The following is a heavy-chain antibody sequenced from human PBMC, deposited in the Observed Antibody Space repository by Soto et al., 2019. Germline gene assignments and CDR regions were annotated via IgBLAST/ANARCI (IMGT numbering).Heavy chain of an antibody. V-gene: IGHV3-49*04. CDR3: TRAAGGYYACFDF. D-gene: IGHD2-2*01. CDR2: IRSKAYGGTT. CDR1: GFTFGDNA. Sequence: TGGSLRLSCKGSGFTFGDNAMSWVRQAPGKGPGWVAFIRSKAYGGTTEYAASVKGRFTISRDDSKSIAYLQMSSLKTEDTAVYYCTRAAGGYYACFDFWGQGTPVTVSS. J-gene: IGHJ4*02.